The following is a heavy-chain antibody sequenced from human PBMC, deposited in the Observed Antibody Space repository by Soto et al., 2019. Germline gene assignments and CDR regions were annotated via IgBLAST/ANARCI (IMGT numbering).Heavy chain of an antibody. CDR2: IYWDDDK. D-gene: IGHD5-12*01. CDR3: AHKGDGYRGLKY. CDR1: GFSLSTRGVG. V-gene: IGHV2-5*02. Sequence: QITLKESGPTLVKPTQTLTLTCTLSGFSLSTRGVGVGWIRQPPGKALEWLALIYWDDDKRYSPLLKSRLTITKDTSKNQVVLTLTNMGPVDTATYYCAHKGDGYRGLKYLGQGTLVTVSS. J-gene: IGHJ4*02.